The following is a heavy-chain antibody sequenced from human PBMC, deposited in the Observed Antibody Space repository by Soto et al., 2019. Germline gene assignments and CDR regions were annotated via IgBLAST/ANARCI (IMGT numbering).Heavy chain of an antibody. J-gene: IGHJ4*02. CDR2: ISWTSGSI. CDR1: GFTFDDYA. V-gene: IGHV3-9*01. Sequence: EVQLVESGGGLVQPGRSLRLSCAAYGFTFDDYAMHWVRQAPRKGLEWVSGISWTSGSIGYADSVKGRFTISRDNAKNSLYLQMNSLRAEDTALYYCAKYLTTVTTVPYYWGQGTLVPVSS. D-gene: IGHD4-17*01. CDR3: AKYLTTVTTVPYY.